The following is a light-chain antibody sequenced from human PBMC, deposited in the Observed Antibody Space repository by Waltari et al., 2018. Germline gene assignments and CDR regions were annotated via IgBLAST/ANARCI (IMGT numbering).Light chain of an antibody. J-gene: IGKJ1*01. CDR3: LQYYNTPQT. V-gene: IGKV1-5*03. CDR2: KAS. Sequence: DIQMTQSPSTLSASVGDRVTITCRASQITSTWLAWYQQKPGKAPKLLIYKASSLESGVPSRFSGSGSGTEFTLTISSLQAEDVAVYYCLQYYNTPQTFGQGTRVEIK. CDR1: QITSTW.